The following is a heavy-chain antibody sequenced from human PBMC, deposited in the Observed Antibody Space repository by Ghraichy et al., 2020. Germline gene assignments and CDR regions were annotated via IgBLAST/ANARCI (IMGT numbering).Heavy chain of an antibody. Sequence: SETLSLTCAVYGGSFSGYYWSWIRQPPGKGLEWIGEINHSGSTNYNPSLKSRVTISVDTSKNQFSLKLSSVTAADTAVYYCARGRVPDYWGQGTLVTVSS. V-gene: IGHV4-34*01. CDR3: ARGRVPDY. CDR2: INHSGST. CDR1: GGSFSGYY. J-gene: IGHJ4*02.